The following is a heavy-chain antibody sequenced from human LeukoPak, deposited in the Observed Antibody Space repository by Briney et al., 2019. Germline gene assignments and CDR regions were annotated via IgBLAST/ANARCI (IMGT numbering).Heavy chain of an antibody. J-gene: IGHJ3*02. CDR3: ARDRYYDILTGYFGVDAFDS. CDR2: INHSGST. Sequence: SETLSLTCTVSGYSISSGYYWGWIRQPPGKGLEWIGSINHSGSTYYNPSLKSRVIISVDTSKNQFSLKLSSVTAADTAVYYCARDRYYDILTGYFGVDAFDSWGQGTMVTVSS. V-gene: IGHV4-38-2*02. D-gene: IGHD3-9*01. CDR1: GYSISSGYY.